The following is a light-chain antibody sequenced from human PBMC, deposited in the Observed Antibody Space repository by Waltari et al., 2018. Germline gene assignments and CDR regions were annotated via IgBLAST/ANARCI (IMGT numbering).Light chain of an antibody. J-gene: IGKJ1*01. CDR1: QSVSSSY. CDR3: QQYGSSPPVWT. Sequence: ELVLTQSPGTLSLSPGERATLSCRASQSVSSSYLAWYQQKPGQAPSLLIYGASSRATGIPDRFSGSGSGTDFTLTISRLEPEDFAVYYCQQYGSSPPVWTFGQGTKVEIK. CDR2: GAS. V-gene: IGKV3-20*01.